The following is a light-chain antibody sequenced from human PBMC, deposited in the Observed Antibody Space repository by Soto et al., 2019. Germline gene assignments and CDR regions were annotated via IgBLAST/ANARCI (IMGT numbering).Light chain of an antibody. Sequence: DIPMTQSPSTLSASVGDRVTISCRASQSISSWLAWYQQKPGKAPKLLIYKASSLESGVPSRFSGSGSGTEVTLTTSSLQPDDFAPCYCQHLGTFGQGTKVQIK. CDR2: KAS. J-gene: IGKJ1*01. CDR1: QSISSW. CDR3: QHLGT. V-gene: IGKV1-5*03.